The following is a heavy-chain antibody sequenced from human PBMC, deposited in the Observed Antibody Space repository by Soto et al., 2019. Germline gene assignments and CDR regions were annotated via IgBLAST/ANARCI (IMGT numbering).Heavy chain of an antibody. V-gene: IGHV5-10-1*01. J-gene: IGHJ4*02. D-gene: IGHD6-13*01. Sequence: VESLKISCNGSGYSFAGYWITWVRQKPGKGLEWMGRIDPSDSQTYYSPSFRGHVTISATKSITTVFLQMSSLRAEDTAVYYCARGFSAGKGSPPDFWGQGSLVTVSS. CDR3: ARGFSAGKGSPPDF. CDR1: GYSFAGYW. CDR2: IDPSDSQT.